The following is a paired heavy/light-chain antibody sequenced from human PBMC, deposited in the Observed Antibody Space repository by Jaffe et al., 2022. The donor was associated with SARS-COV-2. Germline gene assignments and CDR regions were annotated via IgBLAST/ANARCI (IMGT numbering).Light chain of an antibody. CDR3: QQYGSSRV. CDR1: QSVRNNY. Sequence: ELVLTQSPGTLSLSPGERATLSCRAGQSVRNNYLAWYQQKPGQAPRLLIFDASSRASGIPDRFSGSGSGTDFTLTISRLEPEDFAVYYCQQYGSSRVFGQGTKLEIK. J-gene: IGKJ2*01. CDR2: DAS. V-gene: IGKV3-20*01.
Heavy chain of an antibody. D-gene: IGHD3-22*01. V-gene: IGHV1-18*01. CDR2: ISAYNRNT. CDR3: ARDRQGYYDTSGPMQYFQH. J-gene: IGHJ1*01. CDR1: GYTFTSYG. Sequence: QVQLVQSGAEVKEPGASVKVSCKASGYTFTSYGISWVRQAPGQGLEWMGWISAYNRNTNYAQKLQGRATMTTDTSTSTAYMELRSLRSDDTAVYYCARDRQGYYDTSGPMQYFQHWGQGTLVTVSS.